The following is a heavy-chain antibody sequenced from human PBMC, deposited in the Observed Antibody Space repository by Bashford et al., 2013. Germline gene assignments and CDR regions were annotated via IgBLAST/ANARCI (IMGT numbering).Heavy chain of an antibody. CDR1: GFNFRSYA. Sequence: GGSLRLSCEASGFNFRSYAMSWVRQAPGKGLEWVSSISGNGDTTPYADSVKGRFTISRDNSKNTLYLQMNSLRAEDTAVYYCARVSGGVRGRYGMDVWGQGTTVTVSS. D-gene: IGHD3-10*01. J-gene: IGHJ6*02. V-gene: IGHV3-23*01. CDR2: ISGNGDTT. CDR3: ARVSGGVRGRYGMDV.